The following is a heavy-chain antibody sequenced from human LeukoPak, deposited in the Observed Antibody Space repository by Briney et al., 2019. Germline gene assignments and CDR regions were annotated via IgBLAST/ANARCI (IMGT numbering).Heavy chain of an antibody. D-gene: IGHD3-10*01. CDR2: ISGSDTNT. CDR3: ARDSISTTNDY. Sequence: GGSLRLSCAASGFTFSTFAMSWVRQAPGKGLEWVSAISGSDTNTYYADSVKGRFTISRDNSKNTLYLQMNSLRAEDTAVYYCARDSISTTNDYWGQGTLVTVSS. J-gene: IGHJ4*02. CDR1: GFTFSTFA. V-gene: IGHV3-23*01.